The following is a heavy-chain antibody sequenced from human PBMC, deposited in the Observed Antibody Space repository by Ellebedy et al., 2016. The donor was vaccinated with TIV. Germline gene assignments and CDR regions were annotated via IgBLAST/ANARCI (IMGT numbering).Heavy chain of an antibody. J-gene: IGHJ4*02. V-gene: IGHV3-30-3*01. D-gene: IGHD6-19*01. CDR3: ARDLDKSSGWYGGAAY. CDR1: GFTFDSYA. CDR2: ISHDGSSQ. Sequence: GESLKISCVASGFTFDSYAMHWVRQAPGKGLEWVAVISHDGSSQYYADSVKGRFTVSRDNSMTTVYLEMNSLRAEDTARYYCARDLDKSSGWYGGAAYWGQGTQVTVSS.